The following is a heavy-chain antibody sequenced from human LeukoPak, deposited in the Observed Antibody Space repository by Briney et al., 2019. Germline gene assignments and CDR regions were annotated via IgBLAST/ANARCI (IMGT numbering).Heavy chain of an antibody. CDR1: DGSITTYY. CDR2: IYNSGST. CDR3: ARDKGPYWYFDL. Sequence: PSGTLSLTCTVSDGSITTYYWNWIRQPPGKGLEWIGNIYNSGSTDYNPSLKSRVTISVVTSKNQISLKLSSVTAADTAVYYCARDKGPYWYFDLWGRGTLVTVSS. J-gene: IGHJ2*01. V-gene: IGHV4-59*01.